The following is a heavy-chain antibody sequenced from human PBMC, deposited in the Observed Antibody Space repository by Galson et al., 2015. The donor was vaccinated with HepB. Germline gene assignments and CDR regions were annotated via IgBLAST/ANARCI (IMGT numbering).Heavy chain of an antibody. CDR3: ARGVSIAARPLDY. J-gene: IGHJ4*02. V-gene: IGHV1-46*01. D-gene: IGHD6-6*01. CDR1: GYTFASYY. Sequence: SVKVSCKASGYTFASYYMHWVRQAPGQGLEWMGIINPSGGSTSYAQKFQGRVTMTRDTSTSTAYMELSSLRSEDTAVYYCARGVSIAARPLDYWGQGTLVTVSS. CDR2: INPSGGST.